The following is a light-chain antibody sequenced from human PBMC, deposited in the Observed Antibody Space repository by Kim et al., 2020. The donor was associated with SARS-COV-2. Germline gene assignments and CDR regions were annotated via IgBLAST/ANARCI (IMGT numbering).Light chain of an antibody. CDR3: QRYDDDLALT. Sequence: GDRVIITCQASHDINTFLNWYQQRPGGSPKLLIFDVSNLETGVPSRFSGSASGTNFSLTISSLQPEDVATYFCQRYDDDLALTFGGGTK. J-gene: IGKJ4*01. CDR1: HDINTF. CDR2: DVS. V-gene: IGKV1-33*01.